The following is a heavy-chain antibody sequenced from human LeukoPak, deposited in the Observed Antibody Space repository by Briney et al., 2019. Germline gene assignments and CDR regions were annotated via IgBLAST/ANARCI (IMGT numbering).Heavy chain of an antibody. J-gene: IGHJ6*02. CDR2: INHSGST. V-gene: IGHV4-34*01. CDR1: GGSFSGYY. CDR3: ARVLRYFRRYYYYGMDV. D-gene: IGHD3-9*01. Sequence: SETLSLTCAVYGGSFSGYYWSWIPEPPGKGLEWIGEINHSGSTNYNPSLKSRVTISVDTSKNQFSLKLSSVTAADTAVYYCARVLRYFRRYYYYGMDVWGQGTTVTVSS.